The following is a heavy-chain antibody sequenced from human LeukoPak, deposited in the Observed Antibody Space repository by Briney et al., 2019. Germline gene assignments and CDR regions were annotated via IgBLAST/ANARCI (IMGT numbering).Heavy chain of an antibody. CDR3: ARDSPLTTVTTFPYWYFDL. CDR2: TCYRSKWYN. J-gene: IGHJ2*01. D-gene: IGHD4-17*01. CDR1: GDSVSSNSVT. V-gene: IGHV6-1*01. Sequence: SQTLSLTCAISGDSVSSNSVTWNWIRQSPSRGLEWLGRTCYRSKWYNDYAVSVKSRITINPDTSKNQFSLQLNSVTPEDTAVYYCARDSPLTTVTTFPYWYFDLWGRGTLVTVSS.